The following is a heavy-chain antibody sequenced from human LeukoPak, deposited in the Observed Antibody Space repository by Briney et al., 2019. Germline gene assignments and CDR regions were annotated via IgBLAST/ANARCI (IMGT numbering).Heavy chain of an antibody. CDR3: ARGVTEKKGHAFDI. CDR1: GGTFSSYA. CDR2: IIPIFGTA. D-gene: IGHD1-14*01. V-gene: IGHV1-69*05. J-gene: IGHJ3*02. Sequence: SVKVSCKASGGTFSSYAISWVRHAPGQGLEWMGGIIPIFGTANYAQKFQGRVTITTDESTSTAYMELSSLRSEDTAVYYCARGVTEKKGHAFDIWGQGTMVTVSS.